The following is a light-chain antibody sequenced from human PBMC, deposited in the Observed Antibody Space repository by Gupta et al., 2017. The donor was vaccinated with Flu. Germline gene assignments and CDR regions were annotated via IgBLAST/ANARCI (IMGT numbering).Light chain of an antibody. J-gene: IGLJ3*02. CDR3: AAWDDSLIGLWV. CDR1: SSNVGRNT. CDR2: SNT. Sequence: TISCVGSSSNVGRNTVNWYQHLPGTAPKLLIYSNTQRPSGVPDRFSGSKSGTSASLAISGLQSEDEADYYCAAWDDSLIGLWVFGGGTKLTVL. V-gene: IGLV1-44*01.